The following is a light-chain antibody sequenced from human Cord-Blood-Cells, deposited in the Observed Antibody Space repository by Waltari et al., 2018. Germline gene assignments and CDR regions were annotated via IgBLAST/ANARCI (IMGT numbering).Light chain of an antibody. CDR2: DVS. J-gene: IGLJ3*02. Sequence: QSALTQPRSVSGSPGQSVTISCTGTSSDVGGYNYVSWYQQHPGKAPKLSIYDVSKRPSGGPDRFSGSKSGNTASLTISGLQAEDEADYYCCSYAGSYTWVFGGGTKLTVL. CDR3: CSYAGSYTWV. CDR1: SSDVGGYNY. V-gene: IGLV2-11*01.